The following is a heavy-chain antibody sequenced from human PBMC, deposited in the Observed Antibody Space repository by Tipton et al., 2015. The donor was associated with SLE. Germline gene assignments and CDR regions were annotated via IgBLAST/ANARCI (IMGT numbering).Heavy chain of an antibody. V-gene: IGHV1-18*01. Sequence: QSGPEVKKPGASVKVSCKASGYTFSTFGINWMRQAPGQGLEWMGWISGYNGDTYYAQRMQGRVTMTTDTSTSTAYMELKSLRSDDTAVYYCARGHLISADYWSQGTLVTVSS. CDR2: ISGYNGDT. CDR3: ARGHLISADY. J-gene: IGHJ4*02. D-gene: IGHD2-15*01. CDR1: GYTFSTFG.